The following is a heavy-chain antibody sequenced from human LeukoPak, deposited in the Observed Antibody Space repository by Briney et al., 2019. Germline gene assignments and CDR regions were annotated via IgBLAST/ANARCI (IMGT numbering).Heavy chain of an antibody. CDR2: IYHSGST. V-gene: IGHV4-30-2*01. CDR1: GGSISSGGYS. Sequence: SETLSLTCAVSGGSISSGGYSWSWIRQPPGKGLEWIGYIYHSGSTYYNPSLKSRVTISVDRSKNQFSLKLSSVTAADTAVYYCARDKYSSSFFDPWGQGTLVTVSS. D-gene: IGHD6-13*01. CDR3: ARDKYSSSFFDP. J-gene: IGHJ5*02.